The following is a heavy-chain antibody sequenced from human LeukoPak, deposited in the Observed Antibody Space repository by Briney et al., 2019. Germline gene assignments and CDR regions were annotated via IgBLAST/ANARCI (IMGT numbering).Heavy chain of an antibody. V-gene: IGHV4-4*02. Sequence: SETLSLTCAVSTDSITSNWWSWVRQPPGKGLEWIGEVHKSGSTNYYPSLQSRVTISIDKSKNQIALELTSVTAADTAVYYCAKEIVGAPTPGAYWGQGTLVTVSS. D-gene: IGHD1-26*01. CDR1: TDSITSNW. CDR2: VHKSGST. CDR3: AKEIVGAPTPGAY. J-gene: IGHJ4*02.